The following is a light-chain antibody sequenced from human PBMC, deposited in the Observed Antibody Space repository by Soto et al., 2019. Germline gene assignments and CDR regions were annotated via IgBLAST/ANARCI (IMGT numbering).Light chain of an antibody. J-gene: IGKJ1*01. CDR3: QQSYSTPWT. CDR2: AAS. CDR1: QSISSY. Sequence: DIQMTQSPSSLSASVGDRVTITCRASQSISSYLNWYQQKPGKAPKLLIYAASSLQSGVPSRFSGSGSGTDFTHTISSLQPEDFATYYCQQSYSTPWTCGQGTKVEIK. V-gene: IGKV1-39*01.